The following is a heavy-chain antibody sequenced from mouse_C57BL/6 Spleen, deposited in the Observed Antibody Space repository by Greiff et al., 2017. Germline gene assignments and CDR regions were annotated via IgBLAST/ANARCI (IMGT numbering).Heavy chain of an antibody. CDR2: ISSGGDYI. V-gene: IGHV5-9-1*02. D-gene: IGHD1-1*01. J-gene: IGHJ4*01. Sequence: EVQVVESGEGLVKPGGSLKLSCAASGFTFSSYAMSWVRQTPEKRLEWVAYISSGGDYIYYADTVKGRFTISRDNARNTLYLQMSSLKSEDTAMYYCTRAYGTRYAMDYWGQGTSVTVSS. CDR1: GFTFSSYA. CDR3: TRAYGTRYAMDY.